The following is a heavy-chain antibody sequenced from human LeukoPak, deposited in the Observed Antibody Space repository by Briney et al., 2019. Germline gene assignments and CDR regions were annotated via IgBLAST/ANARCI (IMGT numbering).Heavy chain of an antibody. D-gene: IGHD4-17*01. CDR2: TTNKANSYTT. V-gene: IGHV3-72*01. CDR3: ARARTIWGDYEYYFDY. Sequence: WVXRTTNKANSYTTQYAASVKGRFTISRDDSKNSLYLQMNSLKTEDTAVYYCARARTIWGDYEYYFDYWGQGTLVTVSS. J-gene: IGHJ4*02.